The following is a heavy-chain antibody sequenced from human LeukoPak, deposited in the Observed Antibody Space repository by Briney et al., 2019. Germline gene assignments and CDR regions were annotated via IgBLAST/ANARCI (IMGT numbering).Heavy chain of an antibody. J-gene: IGHJ3*02. D-gene: IGHD2-2*01. V-gene: IGHV3-23*01. CDR2: ISGSGGST. CDR3: AKALLTEYCSSTSCYAPGAFDI. CDR1: GFTFSSYA. Sequence: RGGSLRLSCAASGFTFSSYAMSWVRQAPGKGLEWVSAISGSGGSTYYADSVKGRFTISRDNSKNTLYLQMNSLRAEDTAVYYCAKALLTEYCSSTSCYAPGAFDIWGQGTMVTVSS.